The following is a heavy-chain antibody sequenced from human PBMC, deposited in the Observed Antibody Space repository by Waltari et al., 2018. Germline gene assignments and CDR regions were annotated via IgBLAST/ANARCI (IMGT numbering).Heavy chain of an antibody. CDR3: ARDGYESSGQEVEDAFDI. J-gene: IGHJ3*02. Sequence: QVQLVQSGAEVKKPGSSVTVSCMAYGGSFHRDALSWVRQAPGQGPEWMGGIIPILGRANYAQRFQGRVTITAETSTNTTYMELRSLRFEDTAVYYCARDGYESSGQEVEDAFDIWGQGTVVTVSS. D-gene: IGHD3-22*01. CDR1: GGSFHRDA. CDR2: IIPILGRA. V-gene: IGHV1-69*10.